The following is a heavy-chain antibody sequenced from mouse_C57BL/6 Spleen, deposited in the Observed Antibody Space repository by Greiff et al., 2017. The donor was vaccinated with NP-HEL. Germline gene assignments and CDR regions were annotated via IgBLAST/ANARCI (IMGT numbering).Heavy chain of an antibody. V-gene: IGHV1-81*01. D-gene: IGHD2-4*01. CDR3: ARPLYYDYDVRYYFDY. Sequence: QVQLKQSGAELARPGASVKLSCKASGYTFTSYGISWVKQRTGQGLEWIGEIYPRSGNTYYNEKFKGKATLTADKSSSTAYMELRSLTSEDSAVYFCARPLYYDYDVRYYFDYWGQGTTLTVSS. CDR1: GYTFTSYG. CDR2: IYPRSGNT. J-gene: IGHJ2*01.